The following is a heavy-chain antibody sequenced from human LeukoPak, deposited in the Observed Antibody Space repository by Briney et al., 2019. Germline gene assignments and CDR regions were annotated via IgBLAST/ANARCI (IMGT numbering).Heavy chain of an antibody. Sequence: ASVKVSCKASGYTFTSYGISWVRQAPGQGLEWMGWIRAYSGNTNYAQKLQGRVTMTTDTSTSTAYMELRSLRSDDTAVYYCARNYYDSSGGGYYFDYWGQGTLVTVSS. D-gene: IGHD3-22*01. J-gene: IGHJ4*02. CDR3: ARNYYDSSGGGYYFDY. V-gene: IGHV1-18*01. CDR1: GYTFTSYG. CDR2: IRAYSGNT.